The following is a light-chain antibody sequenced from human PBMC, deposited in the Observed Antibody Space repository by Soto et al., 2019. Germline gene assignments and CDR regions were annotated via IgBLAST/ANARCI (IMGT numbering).Light chain of an antibody. Sequence: EIVLTQSPATLSLSPGERATLSCRASQSVSSYLAWYQQKPGQAPRLLIYDASNRATAIPARFSGSDSGTDFTHTSSRLEPEDFAVYYCQQRSNWPTFGQGTKLEIK. J-gene: IGKJ2*01. V-gene: IGKV3-11*01. CDR3: QQRSNWPT. CDR1: QSVSSY. CDR2: DAS.